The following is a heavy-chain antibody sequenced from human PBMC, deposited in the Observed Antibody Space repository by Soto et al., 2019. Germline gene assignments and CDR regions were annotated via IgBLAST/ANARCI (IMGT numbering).Heavy chain of an antibody. J-gene: IGHJ4*02. D-gene: IGHD3-22*01. CDR2: INHSGST. Sequence: QGQLQQGGAGLFEASETLSLPCAGYGGSFSGYYWGWFRQPPGKGLEWIGEINHSGSTNYNPSLKSRVTISVDTSNNQFSLKLSSVTAADTAVYYCASYDTSGYYVGGQGTLVTVSS. CDR1: GGSFSGYY. V-gene: IGHV4-34*01. CDR3: ASYDTSGYYV.